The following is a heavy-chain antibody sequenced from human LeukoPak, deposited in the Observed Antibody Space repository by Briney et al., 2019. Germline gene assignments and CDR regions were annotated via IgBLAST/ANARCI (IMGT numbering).Heavy chain of an antibody. CDR1: GYSITSGYY. V-gene: IGHV4-38-2*02. Sequence: SETLSLTCTVSGYSITSGYYWGWIRQPPGKGLEWIGSIYHSGSTFYNPSLKSRVTISVDPSKNQFSLKLSSVTAADTAVYYCARDHYDILTAPGWFDPWGQGTLVTVSS. CDR3: ARDHYDILTAPGWFDP. D-gene: IGHD3-9*01. J-gene: IGHJ5*02. CDR2: IYHSGST.